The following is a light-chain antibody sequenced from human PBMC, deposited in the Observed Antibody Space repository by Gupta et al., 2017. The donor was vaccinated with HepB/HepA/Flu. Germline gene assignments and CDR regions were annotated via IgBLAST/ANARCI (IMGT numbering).Light chain of an antibody. CDR1: HYIYKY. CDR2: DAS. V-gene: IGKV1-33*01. CDR3: QQDNDLPYT. Sequence: DIRMTQSPSSLSASVGDRVTISCQASHYIYKYLNWYQQRPGKGPDLLIYDASNLETGVPSRFSGSGSGTDFTLTISSLQPEDFATYYCQQDNDLPYTFGQGTQIEI. J-gene: IGKJ2*01.